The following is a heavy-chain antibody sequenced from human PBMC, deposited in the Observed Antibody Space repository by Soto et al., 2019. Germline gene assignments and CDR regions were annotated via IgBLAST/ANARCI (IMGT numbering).Heavy chain of an antibody. CDR2: IKQDGSEK. CDR3: ACDLGYCSGGACYSGLDF. CDR1: ECTSGDYW. D-gene: IGHD2-15*01. J-gene: IGHJ4*02. V-gene: IGHV3-7*03. Sequence: HPYTASECTSGDYWMSCILQTPRKGLEWVANIKQDGSEKYYVDSVKGRFTISRDNAKNSLFLQMNSLRVEDTAVYYCACDLGYCSGGACYSGLDFWGEGVLVTVSS.